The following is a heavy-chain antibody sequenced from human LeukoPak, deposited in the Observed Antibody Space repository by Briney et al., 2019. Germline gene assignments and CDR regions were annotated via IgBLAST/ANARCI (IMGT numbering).Heavy chain of an antibody. CDR1: GFTFSIYS. V-gene: IGHV3-48*04. J-gene: IGHJ3*02. CDR2: IGSSGTTT. Sequence: GGSLRLSCAASGFTFSIYSMNWVRQAPGRGLEWLSYIGSSGTTTYYADSVKGRFTISRDNAKNSLYLQMNSLRAEDTAVYYCARGRRGRFLEWLQAAFDIWGQGTMVTVSS. CDR3: ARGRRGRFLEWLQAAFDI. D-gene: IGHD3-3*01.